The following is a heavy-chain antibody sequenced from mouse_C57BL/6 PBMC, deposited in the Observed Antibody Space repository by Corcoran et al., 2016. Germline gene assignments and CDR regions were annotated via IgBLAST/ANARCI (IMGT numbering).Heavy chain of an antibody. V-gene: IGHV1-26*01. Sequence: EVQLQQSGPELVKPGASVKISCKASGYTFTDYYMNWVKQSHGKSLEWIGDINPNNGGTSYNQKFKGKATLTVDKSSSTAYMELRSLTSEDSAVYYCARRYGYYMDYWGQGTSVTVSS. D-gene: IGHD2-3*01. CDR3: ARRYGYYMDY. CDR2: INPNNGGT. J-gene: IGHJ4*01. CDR1: GYTFTDYY.